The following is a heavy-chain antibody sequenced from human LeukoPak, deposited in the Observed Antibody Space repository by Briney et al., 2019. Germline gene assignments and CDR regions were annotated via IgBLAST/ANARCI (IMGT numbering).Heavy chain of an antibody. J-gene: IGHJ1*01. CDR2: IYYSGST. V-gene: IGHV4-30-4*01. D-gene: IGHD6-13*01. CDR1: GGSISSGDYY. CDR3: ARDSSSWDRAYFQH. Sequence: SETLSLTCTVSGGSISSGDYYWSWIRQPPGKGLEWIGYIYYSGSTYYNPSLKSRVTISVDTSKNQFSLKLSSVTAADTAVYYCARDSSSWDRAYFQHWGQGTLVTVSS.